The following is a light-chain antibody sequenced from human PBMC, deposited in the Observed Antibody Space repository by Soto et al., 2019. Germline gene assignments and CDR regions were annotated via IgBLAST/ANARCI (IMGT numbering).Light chain of an antibody. J-gene: IGKJ3*01. Sequence: IQLTQSPSSLSASVGDRVTITCRARQGISSYLAWYQQKPGKAPKLLIYAASTLQSAVPSRFSGSVSVTDFTLTISSLQPEDCATYYCQQHNSYTISFCHGTKVDIK. V-gene: IGKV1-9*01. CDR2: AAS. CDR3: QQHNSYTIS. CDR1: QGISSY.